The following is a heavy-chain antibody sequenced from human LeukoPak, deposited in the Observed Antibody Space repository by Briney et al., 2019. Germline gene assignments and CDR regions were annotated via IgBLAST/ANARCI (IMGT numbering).Heavy chain of an antibody. CDR1: GGSVSSYY. V-gene: IGHV4-59*08. CDR2: IYYSGST. D-gene: IGHD6-6*01. Sequence: KASETLSLTCTVSGGSVSSYYWSWIRQPPGKGLEWIGYIYYSGSTNYNPSLKSRVTISVDTSKNQFSLKLSSVTAADTAVYYCASPSSISSDASDIWGQGTMVTVSS. J-gene: IGHJ3*02. CDR3: ASPSSISSDASDI.